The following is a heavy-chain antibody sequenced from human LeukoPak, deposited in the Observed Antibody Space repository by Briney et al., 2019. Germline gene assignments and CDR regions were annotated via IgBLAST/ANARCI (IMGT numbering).Heavy chain of an antibody. Sequence: SETLSLTCTVSGGSISTSNYYWGWIRQPPGKGLEWIGNIFYSGSTYYNPSLKSRVTISVDTSKNQFSLKLSSVTAADTAVYYCARLTVEYYYDSSGNFDYWGQGTLVTVSS. CDR1: GGSISTSNYY. CDR2: IFYSGST. V-gene: IGHV4-39*01. J-gene: IGHJ4*02. CDR3: ARLTVEYYYDSSGNFDY. D-gene: IGHD3-22*01.